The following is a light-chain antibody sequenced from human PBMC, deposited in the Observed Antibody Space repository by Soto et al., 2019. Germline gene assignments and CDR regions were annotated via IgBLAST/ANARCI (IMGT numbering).Light chain of an antibody. CDR3: QRYHLWPLT. J-gene: IGKJ4*01. CDR1: QGVSRH. Sequence: EIVMTQSPAPLSLSPGERATLSCRASQGVSRHLAWYQQKPGQAPRLLIYAVSTRAAGVPARFSGSGSGTEFTLTISSVQCEDFTVYFCQRYHLWPLTLGGGTNVDI. CDR2: AVS. V-gene: IGKV3D-15*01.